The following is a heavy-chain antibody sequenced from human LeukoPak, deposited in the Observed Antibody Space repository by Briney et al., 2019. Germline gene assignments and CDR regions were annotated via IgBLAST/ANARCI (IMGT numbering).Heavy chain of an antibody. J-gene: IGHJ5*02. V-gene: IGHV4-4*07. CDR1: GGSISSYY. CDR3: ARVTDPRYNSFDP. D-gene: IGHD2-21*02. Sequence: SEALSLTCTVSGGSISSYYWSWIRPPAGKGLEWIGRISASGSTNYNPSLKSRVTMSVDTSKNQLSLKVTSVTAADTAVYYCARVTDPRYNSFDPWGQGTLVTVSS. CDR2: ISASGST.